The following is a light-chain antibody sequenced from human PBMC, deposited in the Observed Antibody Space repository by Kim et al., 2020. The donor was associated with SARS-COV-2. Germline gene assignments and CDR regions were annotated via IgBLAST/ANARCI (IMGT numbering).Light chain of an antibody. CDR3: QQYGRSPRT. CDR2: GAS. J-gene: IGKJ4*01. CDR1: QSVSSSY. V-gene: IGKV3-20*01. Sequence: EIVLTQSPGTLSLSPGERATLSCRASQSVSSSYLAWYQQKPGQAPRLLIYGASSRATGIPDRFSGSGSGTDFTLTISRLEPEDFAVYYCQQYGRSPRTFGGGTKVDIK.